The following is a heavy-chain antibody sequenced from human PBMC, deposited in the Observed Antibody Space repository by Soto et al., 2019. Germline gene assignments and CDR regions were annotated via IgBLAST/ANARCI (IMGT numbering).Heavy chain of an antibody. Sequence: SETLSLTCTVSGGSISSYYWSWIRQPPGKGLEWIGYIYYSGSTNYNPSLKSRVTISVDTSKNQFSLKLSSVTAADTAVYYCARGPYYDILTGYAYYMDVWGKGTTVTVSS. CDR2: IYYSGST. D-gene: IGHD3-9*01. V-gene: IGHV4-59*12. CDR1: GGSISSYY. CDR3: ARGPYYDILTGYAYYMDV. J-gene: IGHJ6*03.